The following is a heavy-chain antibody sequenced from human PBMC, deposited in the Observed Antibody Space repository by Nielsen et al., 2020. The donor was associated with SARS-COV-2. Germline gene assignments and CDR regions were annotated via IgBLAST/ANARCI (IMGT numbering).Heavy chain of an antibody. CDR1: GFSFNTYS. CDR3: ARSPFHRSSWYGMDV. D-gene: IGHD6-13*01. J-gene: IGHJ6*02. V-gene: IGHV3-48*01. CDR2: ISGGSATI. Sequence: GESLKISCVASGFSFNTYSMNWVRQAPRKGLEWVSYISGGSATIYYADSVKGRFTISRDNVKNSLYLQLSSLSAEDTAVYYCARSPFHRSSWYGMDVWGQGTTVTVSS.